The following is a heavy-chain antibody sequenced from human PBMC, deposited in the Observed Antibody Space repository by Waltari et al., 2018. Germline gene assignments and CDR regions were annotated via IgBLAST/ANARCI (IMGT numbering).Heavy chain of an antibody. CDR3: AINQY. CDR1: GINFSNYW. V-gene: IGHV3-7*01. Sequence: EVQLVESGGGFVQPGGSLRLSCVVSGINFSNYWMNWVRQAPGKGLEWVANIKPDGSEKDYVDSVKGRLTISRDNAKNSLFLQMNSLSVDDTGVYYCAINQYWGQGTLVTVSS. J-gene: IGHJ4*02. CDR2: IKPDGSEK.